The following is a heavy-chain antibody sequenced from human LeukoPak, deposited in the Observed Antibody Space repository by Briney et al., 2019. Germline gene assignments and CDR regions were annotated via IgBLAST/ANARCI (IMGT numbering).Heavy chain of an antibody. CDR3: ARSYGDYINFDY. V-gene: IGHV4-59*01. CDR2: IYYSGST. CDR1: GGSISTYY. Sequence: PSETLSLTCTVSGGSISTYYWNWIRQPPGKGLEWIGYIYYSGSTNCNPSLKSRVTISVGTSKNQFSLNLTSVTAADTAVYYCARSYGDYINFDYWGQGSLVTVSS. J-gene: IGHJ4*02. D-gene: IGHD4-17*01.